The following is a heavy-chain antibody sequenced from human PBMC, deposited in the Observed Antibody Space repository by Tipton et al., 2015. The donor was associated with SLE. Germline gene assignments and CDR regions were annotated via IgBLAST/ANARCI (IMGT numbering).Heavy chain of an antibody. Sequence: LRLSCTVIGGSISGFYWIWVRQSPGKGLEWIGYISHSGSTRYNPSLESRVTISVDTSKSQFSLKLSSVTAADTAVYYCARGPPRLVWYYFDYWGQGTLVTVSS. CDR2: ISHSGST. CDR3: ARGPPRLVWYYFDY. D-gene: IGHD3-16*01. V-gene: IGHV4-59*01. J-gene: IGHJ4*02. CDR1: GGSISGFY.